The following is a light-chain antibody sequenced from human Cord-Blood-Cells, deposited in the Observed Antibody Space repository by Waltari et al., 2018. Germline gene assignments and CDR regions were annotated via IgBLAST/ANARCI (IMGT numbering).Light chain of an antibody. CDR2: WAS. J-gene: IGKJ5*01. Sequence: DIVMTQSPDSLAVSLGERATINCKSSQSVLYSSNNKNYLAWYQQKPGHPPKLLIYWASTRESGVPDRFSGSGSGTDFTHTSSSLQAEDVAVYYCQQYYSTITFGQGTRLEIK. V-gene: IGKV4-1*01. CDR1: QSVLYSSNNKNY. CDR3: QQYYSTIT.